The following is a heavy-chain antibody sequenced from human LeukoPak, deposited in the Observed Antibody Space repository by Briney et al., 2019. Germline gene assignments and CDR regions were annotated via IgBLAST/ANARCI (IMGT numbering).Heavy chain of an antibody. V-gene: IGHV4-4*02. CDR3: ARIDSSGYYFQYYFDY. CDR1: GGSISSSNW. J-gene: IGHJ4*02. D-gene: IGHD3-22*01. Sequence: SETLSLTCAVSGGSISSSNWWSWVRQPPGKGLEWIGEIYHSGSTNYNPSLKSRVTISVDKSKNQFSLKLSSVTAADTAVYYCARIDSSGYYFQYYFDYWGQGTLVTVSS. CDR2: IYHSGST.